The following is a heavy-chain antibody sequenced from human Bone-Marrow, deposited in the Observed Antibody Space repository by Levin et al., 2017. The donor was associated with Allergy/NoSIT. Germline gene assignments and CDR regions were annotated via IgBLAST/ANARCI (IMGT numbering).Heavy chain of an antibody. D-gene: IGHD6-19*01. Sequence: SGPTLVKPTETLTLTCTVSDFLVRNVRVGVAWIRQPPGKALEWLANIFSNDAKTYSASLGSRLTISRDTSESQVVLTMTNMGPVDTATYYCARIRITVAGWYDYWGQGALVTVSS. CDR3: ARIRITVAGWYDY. V-gene: IGHV2-26*01. CDR2: IFSNDAK. CDR1: DFLVRNVRVG. J-gene: IGHJ4*02.